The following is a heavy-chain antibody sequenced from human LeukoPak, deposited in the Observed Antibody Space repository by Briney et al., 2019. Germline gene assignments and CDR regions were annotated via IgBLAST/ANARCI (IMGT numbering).Heavy chain of an antibody. CDR1: GGSISNSY. V-gene: IGHV4-59*01. CDR2: INYSGST. CDR3: ARLDWANGGWFDP. J-gene: IGHJ5*02. D-gene: IGHD1-1*01. Sequence: SGTLSLTCTVSGGSISNSYWTWIRQPPGKGLQWIGYINYSGSTNYNPSLKSRVTISLDTSKKQFSLKLSSVTVADTAVYYCARLDWANGGWFDPWGQGTMVTVSS.